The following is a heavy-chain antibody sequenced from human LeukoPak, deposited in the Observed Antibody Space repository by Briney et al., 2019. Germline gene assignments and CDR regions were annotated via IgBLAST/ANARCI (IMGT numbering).Heavy chain of an antibody. CDR3: ARTLLRLLVDCYSP. CDR1: GYTFTGYY. Sequence: ASVKVSCKASGYTFTGYYMHWVRQAPGQGLEWMGRINPNSGGTNYAQKFQGRVTMTRDTSISTAYMELSRLRSDDTAVYYCARTLLRLLVDCYSPWGQGTLVTVSS. V-gene: IGHV1-2*06. CDR2: INPNSGGT. J-gene: IGHJ5*02. D-gene: IGHD2-21*02.